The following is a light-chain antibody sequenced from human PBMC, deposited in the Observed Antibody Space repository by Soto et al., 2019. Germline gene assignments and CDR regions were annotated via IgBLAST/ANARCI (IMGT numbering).Light chain of an antibody. CDR1: QTVSSN. J-gene: IGKJ5*01. Sequence: EIVMTQSPATLSVSPGERATLSCSASQTVSSNLAWYQQKPGQAPRLLIYGASTRATGIPARFSGSRSGTAFTLTISSLQSEDFAVYYCQQYTNWPPITFGQGTRLEIK. CDR2: GAS. V-gene: IGKV3-15*01. CDR3: QQYTNWPPIT.